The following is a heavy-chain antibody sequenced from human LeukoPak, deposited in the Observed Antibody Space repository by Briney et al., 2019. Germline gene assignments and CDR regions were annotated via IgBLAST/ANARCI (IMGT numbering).Heavy chain of an antibody. D-gene: IGHD4-17*01. Sequence: PSETLSLTCAVYGGSFSGYYWSWIRQPPGKGLEWIGYIYYSGSTNYNPSLKSRVTISVDTSKNQFSLKLSSVTAADTAVYYCARGDYGDYGYWGQGTLVTVSS. CDR2: IYYSGST. J-gene: IGHJ4*02. V-gene: IGHV4-59*01. CDR3: ARGDYGDYGY. CDR1: GGSFSGYY.